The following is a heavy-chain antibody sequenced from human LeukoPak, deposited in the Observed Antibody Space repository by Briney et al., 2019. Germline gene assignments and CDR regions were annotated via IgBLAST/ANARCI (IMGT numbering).Heavy chain of an antibody. J-gene: IGHJ4*02. V-gene: IGHV4-34*01. CDR3: ARVRPFRYSGRRVYFDY. CDR2: INHSGST. D-gene: IGHD3-10*01. CDR1: GGSFSGYY. Sequence: SETLSLTCAVYGGSFSGYYWSWIRQPPGKGLEWIGEINHSGSTNYNPCLKSRVTISVDTSKNQFSLKPSSVTAADTAVYYCARVRPFRYSGRRVYFDYWGQGTLVTVSS.